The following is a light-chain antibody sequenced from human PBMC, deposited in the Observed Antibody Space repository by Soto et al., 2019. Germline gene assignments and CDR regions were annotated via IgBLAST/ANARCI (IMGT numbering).Light chain of an antibody. CDR3: SSYTRSTTLVV. CDR2: EVS. J-gene: IGLJ3*02. Sequence: QSVLTQPASVSGSPGQSITISCTGTSSDVGAYNYVSWYQQHPGKALKLMIYEVSTRPSGISNRFSGSKSGNTASLTISGLQAEDEADYYCSSYTRSTTLVVFGGGTKLTVL. V-gene: IGLV2-14*01. CDR1: SSDVGAYNY.